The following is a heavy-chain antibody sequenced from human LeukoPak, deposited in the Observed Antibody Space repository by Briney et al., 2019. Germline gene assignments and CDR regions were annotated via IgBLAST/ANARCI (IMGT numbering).Heavy chain of an antibody. D-gene: IGHD4-23*01. Sequence: GGSLRLSCAASGFTFSSYALSWVRQAPGKGLEWVSVISGGGGGTNYAASVKGRFTISRDNSKNPLYLQMNSLRAEDTAVYYCTKDLSRYGGNSDVYDYWGQGTLVTVSS. CDR2: ISGGGGGT. CDR3: TKDLSRYGGNSDVYDY. J-gene: IGHJ4*02. V-gene: IGHV3-23*01. CDR1: GFTFSSYA.